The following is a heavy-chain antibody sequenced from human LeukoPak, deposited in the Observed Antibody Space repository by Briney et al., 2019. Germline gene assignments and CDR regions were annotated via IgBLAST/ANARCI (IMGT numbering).Heavy chain of an antibody. D-gene: IGHD6-13*01. CDR3: ARAYSSSWTRGYFDY. J-gene: IGHJ4*02. CDR1: GFTFNNYE. V-gene: IGHV3-48*03. Sequence: PAGSLRFSCAASGFTFNNYEMSWVRQASGKGLKWVSAISGGASNIYFADSVKRRFTTSRDNAENSLYLQMNSLRADDTAVYYCARAYSSSWTRGYFDYWGQGTLVTVSS. CDR2: ISGGASNI.